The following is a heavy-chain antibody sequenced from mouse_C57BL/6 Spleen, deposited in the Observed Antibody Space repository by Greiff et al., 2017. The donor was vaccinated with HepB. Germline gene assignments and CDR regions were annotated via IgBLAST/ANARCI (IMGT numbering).Heavy chain of an antibody. J-gene: IGHJ4*01. Sequence: EVQLVESGGGLVQPKGSLKLSCAASGFSFNTYAMNWVRQAPGKGLEWVARIRSKSNNYATYYADSVKDRFTISRDDSESMLYLQMNNLKTEDTAMYYCVRGDGPYAMDYWGQGTSVTVSS. D-gene: IGHD2-3*01. CDR1: GFSFNTYA. CDR3: VRGDGPYAMDY. V-gene: IGHV10-1*01. CDR2: IRSKSNNYAT.